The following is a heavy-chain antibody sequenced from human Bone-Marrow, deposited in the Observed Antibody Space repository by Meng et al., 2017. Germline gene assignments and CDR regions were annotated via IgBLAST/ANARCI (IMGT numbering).Heavy chain of an antibody. Sequence: SETLSLTCTVSGGSVSSGSYYWSWIRQHPGKGLEWIGEINHSGSTNYNPSLKSRVTISVDTSKNQFSLKLSSVTAADTAVYYCARWADIVVVVAATSGAFDIWGQGTMVTVSS. D-gene: IGHD2-15*01. CDR1: GGSVSSGSYY. V-gene: IGHV4-39*07. CDR3: ARWADIVVVVAATSGAFDI. J-gene: IGHJ3*02. CDR2: INHSGST.